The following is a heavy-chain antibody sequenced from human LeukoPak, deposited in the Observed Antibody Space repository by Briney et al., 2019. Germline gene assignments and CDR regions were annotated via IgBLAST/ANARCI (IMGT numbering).Heavy chain of an antibody. Sequence: SETPSLTCTVSGGSISSSSYYWGWIRQPPGKGLEWIGYIYYGGSTYYNPSLKSRVTISVDTSKNQFSLKLSSVTAADTAVYYCARERGLEITMVRGVHEYNWFDPWGQGTLVTVSS. CDR3: ARERGLEITMVRGVHEYNWFDP. D-gene: IGHD3-10*01. CDR1: GGSISSSSYY. J-gene: IGHJ5*02. V-gene: IGHV4-30-4*08. CDR2: IYYGGST.